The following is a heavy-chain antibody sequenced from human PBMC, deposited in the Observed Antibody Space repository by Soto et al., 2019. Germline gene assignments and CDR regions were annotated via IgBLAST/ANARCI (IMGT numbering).Heavy chain of an antibody. V-gene: IGHV5-51*01. J-gene: IGHJ6*02. CDR2: IYPGDSDT. CDR3: ARLGFNYDFLSGYYKVHHYYGIDV. Sequence: GESLKISCMGSGYKVSTWHNFTSYWIAWVRQMPGEGLEWMGIIYPGDSDTRYSPSFQGQVTISADKSINSVYLQWSSLKASDTATYYCARLGFNYDFLSGYYKVHHYYGIDVWGQGTTVTVSS. CDR1: GYKVSTWHNFTSYW. D-gene: IGHD3-3*01.